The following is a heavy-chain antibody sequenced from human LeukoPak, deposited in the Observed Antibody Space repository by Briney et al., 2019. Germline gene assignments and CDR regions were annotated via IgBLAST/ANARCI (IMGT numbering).Heavy chain of an antibody. CDR1: GASISRHY. D-gene: IGHD6-13*01. V-gene: IGHV4-59*08. J-gene: IGHJ4*02. CDR2: FHYSGNT. Sequence: PSETLSLTCTVSGASISRHYWSWIRQPLGKGLEWIGYFHYSGNTNYNPSLSSRITMSVDTSKNQFSLKLNSVTAADTAVYYCARRAAALDYWGRGTLVTVSS. CDR3: ARRAAALDY.